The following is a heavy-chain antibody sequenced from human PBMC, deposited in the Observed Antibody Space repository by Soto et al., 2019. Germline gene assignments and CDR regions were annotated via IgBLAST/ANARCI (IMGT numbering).Heavy chain of an antibody. V-gene: IGHV4-59*01. CDR3: AGIWDLGYCSGGSCYSNYYYGMDV. D-gene: IGHD2-15*01. CDR2: IYYSGST. CDR1: GGSISSYY. J-gene: IGHJ6*02. Sequence: SETLSLTCTVSGGSISSYYWSWIRQPPGKGLEWIGYIYYSGSTNYNPSLKSRVTISVDTSKNQFSPKLSSVTAADTAVYYCAGIWDLGYCSGGSCYSNYYYGMDVWGQGTTVTVSS.